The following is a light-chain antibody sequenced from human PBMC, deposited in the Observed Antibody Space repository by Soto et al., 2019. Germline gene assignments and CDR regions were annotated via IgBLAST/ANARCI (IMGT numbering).Light chain of an antibody. Sequence: DIQMTQSPSTLSASVGDTVTVTCRASQRITTYLNWYQQKPGEAPNLLIHTSFTLYSGVPSRFSGTGSGTDFTLTISSLQPEDFATYYCLQHKSYPRTFGQGTKVDIK. J-gene: IGKJ1*01. V-gene: IGKV1-17*01. CDR1: QRITTY. CDR2: TSF. CDR3: LQHKSYPRT.